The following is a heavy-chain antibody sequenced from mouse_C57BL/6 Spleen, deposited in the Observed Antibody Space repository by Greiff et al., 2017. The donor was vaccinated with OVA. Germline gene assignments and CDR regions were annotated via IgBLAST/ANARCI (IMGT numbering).Heavy chain of an antibody. CDR3: TYGYDGGFDY. V-gene: IGHV14-4*01. CDR2: IDPENGDT. Sequence: VQLQQSGAELVRPGASVKLSCTASGFNIKDDYMHWVKQRPEQGLEWIGWIDPENGDTEYASKFQGKATITADTSSNTAYLQLSSLTSEDTAVYDCTYGYDGGFDYWGQGTTLTVSS. CDR1: GFNIKDDY. D-gene: IGHD2-2*01. J-gene: IGHJ2*01.